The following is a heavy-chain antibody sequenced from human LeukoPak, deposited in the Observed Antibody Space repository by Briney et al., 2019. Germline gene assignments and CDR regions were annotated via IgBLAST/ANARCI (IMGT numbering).Heavy chain of an antibody. D-gene: IGHD3-9*01. CDR3: AKVVDSYDILTGYYYFDY. CDR1: GFTFSIYA. CDR2: ISGSGGST. V-gene: IGHV3-23*01. Sequence: SGGSLRLSCSVSGFTFSIYAMSWVRQAPGKGLEWVSAISGSGGSTYYADSVKGRFTISRDNSKNTLYLQMNSLRAEDTAVYYCAKVVDSYDILTGYYYFDYWGQGTLVTVSS. J-gene: IGHJ4*02.